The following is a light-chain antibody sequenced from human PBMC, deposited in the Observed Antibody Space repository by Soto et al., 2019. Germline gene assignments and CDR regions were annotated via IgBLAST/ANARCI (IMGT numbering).Light chain of an antibody. J-gene: IGKJ4*01. CDR1: QNVGNH. CDR3: QEYNSWVT. Sequence: EIVMTQSPATLCVSPGESATPSCRASQNVGNHLAWYQQQPGQSPKLLLYGASTRASGIPPRFSGSGSGTDFTLNIKVLRSEDTAVYYRQEYNSWVTFGGGTGVEIK. CDR2: GAS. V-gene: IGKV3D-15*01.